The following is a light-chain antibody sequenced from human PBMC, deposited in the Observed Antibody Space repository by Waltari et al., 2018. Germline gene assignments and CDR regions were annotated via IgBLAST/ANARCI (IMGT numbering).Light chain of an antibody. CDR2: ENS. J-gene: IGLJ7*01. CDR3: GTWDSSLSGAV. V-gene: IGLV1-51*02. CDR1: SSNIGNNY. Sequence: QSVLTQPPSVSAAPGQRVTISCSGGSSNIGNNYVTWYRQFPGTAPKLLIYENSERPSGIPGRFSGSKSGTSATLDITGLQAGEEADYYCGTWDSSLSGAVFGGGTHLTVL.